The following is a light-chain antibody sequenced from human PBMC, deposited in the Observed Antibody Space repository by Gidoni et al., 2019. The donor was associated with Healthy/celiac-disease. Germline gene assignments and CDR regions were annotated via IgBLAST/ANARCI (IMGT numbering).Light chain of an antibody. CDR1: KLGDKY. CDR2: QDS. V-gene: IGLV3-1*01. Sequence: SYELTQPPSVSVSPGQTASITCSGEKLGDKYACWYQQKPGQSPVLVIYQDSKRPSGIPERFSGSNSGNTATLTISGTQAMDEADYYCQAWDSSILYVFGTGTKVTVL. CDR3: QAWDSSILYV. J-gene: IGLJ1*01.